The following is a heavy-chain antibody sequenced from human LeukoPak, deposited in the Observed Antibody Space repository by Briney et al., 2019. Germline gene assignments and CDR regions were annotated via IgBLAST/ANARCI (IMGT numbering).Heavy chain of an antibody. Sequence: GGSLRLSCAASGFTFSTYWMHWFRQAPGKGLEWVSVIYSGGSTYYADSVKGRFTISRDNSKNTLYLQMNSLRAEDTAVYYCARVSYGYSYGQEAFDIWGQGTMVTVSS. V-gene: IGHV3-66*01. CDR2: IYSGGST. D-gene: IGHD5-18*01. J-gene: IGHJ3*02. CDR3: ARVSYGYSYGQEAFDI. CDR1: GFTFSTYW.